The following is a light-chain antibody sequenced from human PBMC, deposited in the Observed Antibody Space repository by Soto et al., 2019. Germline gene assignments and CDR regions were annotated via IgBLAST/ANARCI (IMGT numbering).Light chain of an antibody. CDR3: QQYDDSIT. CDR2: GAS. V-gene: IGKV3-20*01. Sequence: EIVWTQSPDTLSLSPGELATLSCRAGQSVSGSYLAWYQQKPGRAHRLLIYGASNRATGIPDRFSGSGSGTDFTLTISRLEPEDFALFYCQQYDDSITFRQGIRLE. J-gene: IGKJ5*01. CDR1: QSVSGSY.